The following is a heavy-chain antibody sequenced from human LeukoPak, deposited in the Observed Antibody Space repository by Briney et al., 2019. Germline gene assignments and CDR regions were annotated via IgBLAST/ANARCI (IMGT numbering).Heavy chain of an antibody. V-gene: IGHV1-2*02. CDR1: GYTFTGYY. CDR3: ARDGTGSGSYPSLY. CDR2: INPNSGGT. Sequence: ASVKVSCEASGYTFTGYYMHWVRQAPGQGLEWMGWINPNSGGTNYAQKFQGRVTMTRDTSISTAYMELSRLRSDDTAVYYCARDGTGSGSYPSLYWGQGTLVTVSS. D-gene: IGHD1-26*01. J-gene: IGHJ4*02.